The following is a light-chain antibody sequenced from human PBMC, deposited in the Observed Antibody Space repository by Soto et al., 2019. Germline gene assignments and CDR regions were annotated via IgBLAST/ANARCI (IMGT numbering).Light chain of an antibody. V-gene: IGKV3-15*01. CDR1: QSVGSD. J-gene: IGKJ1*01. CDR2: GAS. CDR3: QHYTDWPPWT. Sequence: EIMMTQSPAALSVSPGARATLSCRASQSVGSDLVWYRQKPGQAPRLLIYGASNRATGVPARFSGSGSETEFTLTISSLQSEDFAVYDCQHYTDWPPWTFGQGTKV.